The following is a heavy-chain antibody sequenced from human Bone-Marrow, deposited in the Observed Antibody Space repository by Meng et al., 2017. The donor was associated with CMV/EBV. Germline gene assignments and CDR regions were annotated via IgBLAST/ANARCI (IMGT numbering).Heavy chain of an antibody. CDR1: GYTFTDYY. CDR2: INPYNGDT. Sequence: ASVKVSCKASGYTFTDYYMHWVRQAPGQGLEWMGWINPYNGDTHYAQEFQGRVTMTRDTSISTAYMELSRLRYDDTAVYYWARVLSSWFDPWGQGTLVTVSS. J-gene: IGHJ5*02. CDR3: ARVLSSWFDP. D-gene: IGHD2/OR15-2a*01. V-gene: IGHV1-2*02.